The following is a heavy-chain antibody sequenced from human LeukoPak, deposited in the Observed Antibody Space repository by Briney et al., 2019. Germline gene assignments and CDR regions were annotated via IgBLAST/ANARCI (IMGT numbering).Heavy chain of an antibody. J-gene: IGHJ4*02. CDR1: GFTFSSYA. CDR2: ISGSGGST. Sequence: GGSLRLSCAASGFTFSSYAKSWVRQAPGKGLERVSAISGSGGSTYYADSVKGRFTISRDNSKNTLYLQMNSLRAEDTAVYYCAKVEGGAAAGFFDYWGQGTLVTVSS. V-gene: IGHV3-23*01. D-gene: IGHD6-13*01. CDR3: AKVEGGAAAGFFDY.